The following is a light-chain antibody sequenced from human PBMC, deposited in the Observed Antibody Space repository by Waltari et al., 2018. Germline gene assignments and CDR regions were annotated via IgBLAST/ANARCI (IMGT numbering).Light chain of an antibody. CDR1: RGSIGRNY. CDR2: EAD. V-gene: IGLV6-57*04. CDR3: QSYDGGIWV. J-gene: IGLJ3*02. Sequence: FMLTQPHSVSESPGKTVTISCTRNRGSIGRNYVHWSHQRPGGAPTIVIFEADQSHAGVPDGFSGSIDSASNSASLTLSGLEIEDEGDYYCQSYDGGIWVFGGGTRLTVL.